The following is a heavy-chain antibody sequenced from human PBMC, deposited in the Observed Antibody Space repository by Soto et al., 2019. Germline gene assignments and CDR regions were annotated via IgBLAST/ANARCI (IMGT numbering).Heavy chain of an antibody. CDR2: IYYSGST. Sequence: SETLSLTCTVSGGSISSYYWSWIRQPPGKGLEWIGYIYYSGSTNYNPSLKSRVTISGDTSKNQFSLKLSSVTAADTAVYYCARTRGGYSAFDIWGQGTMVTVSS. CDR1: GGSISSYY. D-gene: IGHD2-21*01. CDR3: ARTRGGYSAFDI. V-gene: IGHV4-59*01. J-gene: IGHJ3*02.